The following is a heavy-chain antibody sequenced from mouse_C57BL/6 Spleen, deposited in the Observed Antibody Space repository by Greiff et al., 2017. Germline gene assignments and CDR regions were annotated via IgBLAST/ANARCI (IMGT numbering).Heavy chain of an antibody. D-gene: IGHD6-1*01. Sequence: EVQLQQSGAELVRPGASVKLSCTASGFNIKDDYMHWVKQRPEQGLEWIGWIDPENGDTEYASKFKGKATITADTSSNTASLQRSSLPSEDTADYYGAEGMAEEGYGMDCWGQGTSVTVSS. V-gene: IGHV14-4*01. J-gene: IGHJ4*01. CDR3: AEGMAEEGYGMDC. CDR2: IDPENGDT. CDR1: GFNIKDDY.